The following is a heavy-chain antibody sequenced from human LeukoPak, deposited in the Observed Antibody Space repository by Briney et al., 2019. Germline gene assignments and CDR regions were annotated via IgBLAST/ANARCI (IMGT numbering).Heavy chain of an antibody. CDR3: ARDLTGVGAVLFGY. CDR1: GFTFSSYS. CDR2: VSSSSGYI. Sequence: GGSLRLSCAASGFTFSSYSMNWVRQAPGKGLEWVSSVSSSSGYIYYADSVKGRFTISRDNAKNSLYLQMNSLRAEDTAVYYCARDLTGVGAVLFGYWGQGTLVTVSS. J-gene: IGHJ4*02. D-gene: IGHD1-26*01. V-gene: IGHV3-21*01.